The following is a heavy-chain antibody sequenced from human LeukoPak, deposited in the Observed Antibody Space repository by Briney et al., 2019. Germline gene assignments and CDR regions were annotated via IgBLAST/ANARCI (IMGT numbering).Heavy chain of an antibody. D-gene: IGHD1-26*01. CDR1: GFTFSNYW. V-gene: IGHV3-7*01. CDR3: VRDLSRSSGTYCPPYFVH. Sequence: GGSLRLSCAASGFTFSNYWVCWVSQAPGKRLEWVANIKEAGSEKYYVDSVKGRFTISRYNAKNSLYLQMDTLRVDDTAVYYCVRDLSRSSGTYCPPYFVHWAKGTLVTVSS. J-gene: IGHJ4*02. CDR2: IKEAGSEK.